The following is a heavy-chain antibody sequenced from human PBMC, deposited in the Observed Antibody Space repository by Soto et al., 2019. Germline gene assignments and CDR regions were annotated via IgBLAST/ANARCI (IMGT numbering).Heavy chain of an antibody. D-gene: IGHD6-19*01. CDR2: IYYSGST. CDR3: ARGGWLATFDY. CDR1: GGSISSYY. V-gene: IGHV4-59*01. Sequence: SETLSLTCTVSGGSISSYYWSWIRQPPGKGLEWIGYIYYSGSTNYNPSLKSRVTISVDTSKNQFSLKLSSVTAAETAVYYCARGGWLATFDYWGQGTLVTVSS. J-gene: IGHJ4*02.